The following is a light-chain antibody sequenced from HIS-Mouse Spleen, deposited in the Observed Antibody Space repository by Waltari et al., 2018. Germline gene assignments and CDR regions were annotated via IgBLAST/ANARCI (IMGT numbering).Light chain of an antibody. CDR2: KSS. CDR1: QRLVHSDGNTY. J-gene: IGKJ5*01. CDR3: MQATQFPIT. Sequence: DIVMTQTPLSSPVTLGQPASISCRSSQRLVHSDGNTYLSWPQQRPGQPPRLLIYKSSNRFSGVPDRFSGSGAGTDFTLKISRVEAEDVGVYYCMQATQFPITFGQGTRLEIK. V-gene: IGKV2-24*01.